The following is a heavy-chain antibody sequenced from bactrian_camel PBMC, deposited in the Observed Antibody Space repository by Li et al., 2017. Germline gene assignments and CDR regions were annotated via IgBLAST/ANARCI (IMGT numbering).Heavy chain of an antibody. V-gene: IGHV3S31*01. D-gene: IGHD3*01. J-gene: IGHJ4*01. CDR3: ARVGVSWEEWKN. CDR1: GFTLSNYP. Sequence: VQLVESGGGLVQPGGSLRLSCAASGFTLSNYPMSWVRQAPGKGLEWVSAINSGGDSTYYVDSVKGRCTISRDNAQNTLYLQLNSLKTEDTGMYYCARVGVSWEEWKNLGQGTQVTVS. CDR2: INSGGDST.